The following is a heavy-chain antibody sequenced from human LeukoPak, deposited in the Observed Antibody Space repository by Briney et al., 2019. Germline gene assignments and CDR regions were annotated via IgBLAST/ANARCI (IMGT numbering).Heavy chain of an antibody. CDR3: ASEYCSGGNCYFDY. J-gene: IGHJ4*02. CDR2: IFPGDSDT. V-gene: IGHV5-51*01. D-gene: IGHD2-15*01. CDR1: EYGFPTYW. Sequence: GESLQISCKGSEYGFPTYWMGWVRPMPGQGLEWMGIIFPGDSDTRYSPSFQGQVTISADKSISTAYLQCSSLKASDTAIYYCASEYCSGGNCYFDYWGQGTLVTVSS.